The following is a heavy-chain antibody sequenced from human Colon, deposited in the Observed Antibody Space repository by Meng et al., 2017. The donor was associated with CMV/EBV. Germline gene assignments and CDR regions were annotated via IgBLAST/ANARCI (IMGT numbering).Heavy chain of an antibody. CDR2: YRPVLDRP. D-gene: IGHD4-23*01. CDR3: ARRSPQKSQVVMRGWFDS. V-gene: IGHV1-69*10. CDR1: TFSDYV. J-gene: IGHJ5*02. Sequence: TFSDYVISWVRQAPGQGFEWMGGYRPVLDRPMYAQKFQARIRITADKSASTVYLEVTSLSSEDTAVYFCARRSPQKSQVVMRGWFDSWGQGTLVTVSS.